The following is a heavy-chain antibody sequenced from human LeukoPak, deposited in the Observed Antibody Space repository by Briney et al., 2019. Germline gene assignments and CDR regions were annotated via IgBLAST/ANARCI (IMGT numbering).Heavy chain of an antibody. D-gene: IGHD4-17*01. J-gene: IGHJ3*02. CDR3: ATRAYDYGDYDAFGI. CDR1: GYTLTELS. V-gene: IGHV1-24*01. CDR2: FDPEDGET. Sequence: ASVKVSCKVSGYTLTELSMHWVRQAPGKGLEWMGGFDPEDGETIYAQKFQGRVTMTEDTSTDTAYMELSSLRSEDTAVYYYATRAYDYGDYDAFGIWGQGTMVTVSS.